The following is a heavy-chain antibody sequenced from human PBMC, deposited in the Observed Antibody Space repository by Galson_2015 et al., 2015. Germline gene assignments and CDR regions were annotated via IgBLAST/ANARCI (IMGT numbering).Heavy chain of an antibody. CDR2: ISYDGTNK. J-gene: IGHJ5*02. D-gene: IGHD3-10*01. CDR3: ARQYTQDYYGSGSPPA. CDR1: GFTFSSYG. Sequence: SLRLSCAASGFTFSSYGMHWVRQAPGKGLEWVAVISYDGTNKYYADSVKGRFTISRDNSKNKLYLQMNSLRAEETAVYYCARQYTQDYYGSGSPPAWGQGTLVTVSS. V-gene: IGHV3-30*03.